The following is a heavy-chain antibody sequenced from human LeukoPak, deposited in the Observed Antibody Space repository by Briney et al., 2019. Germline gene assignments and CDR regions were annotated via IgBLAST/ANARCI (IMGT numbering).Heavy chain of an antibody. V-gene: IGHV4-39*01. CDR2: IYYSGST. Sequence: NPSETLSLICTVSGGSISSSNYYWGWIRQPPGKGLEWIGSIYYSGSTYYNPSLKSRVTISVDTSKRQFSLKLNSVTAADTAVYYCARQSSMTTVVFDYWGQGTLVTVSS. CDR3: ARQSSMTTVVFDY. D-gene: IGHD4-23*01. CDR1: GGSISSSNYY. J-gene: IGHJ4*02.